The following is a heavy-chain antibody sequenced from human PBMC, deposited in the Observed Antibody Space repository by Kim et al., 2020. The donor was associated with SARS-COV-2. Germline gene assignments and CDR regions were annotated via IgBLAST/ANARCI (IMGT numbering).Heavy chain of an antibody. Sequence: ASVKVSCKASGYTFTSYYMHWVRQAPGQGLEWMGIINPSGGSTSYAQKFQGRVTMTRDTSTSTVYMELSSLRSEDTAVYYCARGAGYDSSGYSNWFDPWGQGTLVTVSS. D-gene: IGHD3-22*01. CDR2: INPSGGST. CDR1: GYTFTSYY. J-gene: IGHJ5*02. CDR3: ARGAGYDSSGYSNWFDP. V-gene: IGHV1-46*01.